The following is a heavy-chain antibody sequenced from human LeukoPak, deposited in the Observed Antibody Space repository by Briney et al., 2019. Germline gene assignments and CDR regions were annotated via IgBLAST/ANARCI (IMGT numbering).Heavy chain of an antibody. V-gene: IGHV3-23*01. CDR3: AKNLEVFTVYYFDY. CDR1: GFSFSNYV. CDR2: VSNSGASA. Sequence: GGSLRLSCAGSGFSFSNYVMTWVRQAPGKGLEWVSTVSNSGASAYYADPVKGRFTISRDNSKNTLYLQMNSLRAEDTAVYYCAKNLEVFTVYYFDYWGQGTLVTVSS. D-gene: IGHD2-8*01. J-gene: IGHJ4*02.